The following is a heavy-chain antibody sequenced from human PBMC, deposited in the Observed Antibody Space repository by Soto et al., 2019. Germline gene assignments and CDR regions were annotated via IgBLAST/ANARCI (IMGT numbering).Heavy chain of an antibody. J-gene: IGHJ6*02. CDR3: ARGEGWFGELGPYYYYGMDV. Sequence: QVQLQESGPGLVKPSQTLSLTCTVSGGSISSGDYYWSWIRQPTGKGLEWIGYIYYSGSTYYNPSLKSRVTISVDTSKNQFSLKLSSVTAADTAVYYCARGEGWFGELGPYYYYGMDVWGQGTTVTVSS. D-gene: IGHD3-10*01. CDR1: GGSISSGDYY. CDR2: IYYSGST. V-gene: IGHV4-30-4*01.